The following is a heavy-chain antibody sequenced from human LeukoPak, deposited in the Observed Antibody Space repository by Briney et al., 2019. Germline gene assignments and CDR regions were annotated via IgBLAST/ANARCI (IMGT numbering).Heavy chain of an antibody. Sequence: ASVRVSCKASGYTFTSYGISWVRQAPGQGLEWMGWISANNGHTNYTQKLQGRVTMTTDTSTSTAYMELRSLRSDDTAVYYCARPARPSGSYGYWGQGTLVTVSS. CDR3: ARPARPSGSYGY. D-gene: IGHD3-16*01. V-gene: IGHV1-18*01. J-gene: IGHJ4*02. CDR2: ISANNGHT. CDR1: GYTFTSYG.